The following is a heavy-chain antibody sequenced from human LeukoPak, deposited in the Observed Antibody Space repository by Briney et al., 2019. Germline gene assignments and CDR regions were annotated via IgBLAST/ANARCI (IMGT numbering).Heavy chain of an antibody. J-gene: IGHJ4*02. D-gene: IGHD6-13*01. CDR2: IGYDGTDK. CDR1: GFTFDDYG. CDR3: ARDLTYNSWYYFDS. V-gene: IGHV3-30*02. Sequence: GGSLRLSCAASGFTFDDYGMHWVRQAPGKGLEWVTFIGYDGTDKYYADSVKGRFTISRDNSKNTLSLHMNSLRAEDTAVYYCARDLTYNSWYYFDSWGQGTLVTVSS.